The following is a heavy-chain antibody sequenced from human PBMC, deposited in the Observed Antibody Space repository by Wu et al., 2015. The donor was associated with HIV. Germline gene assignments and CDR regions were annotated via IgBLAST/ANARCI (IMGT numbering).Heavy chain of an antibody. D-gene: IGHD3-22*01. CDR1: GGTFSSYA. Sequence: QVQLVQSGAEVKKPGSSVKVSCKASGGTFSSYAISWVRQAPGQGLEWMGGIIPIFGTANYAQKFQGRVTITADESTSTAYMELSSLRSEDTAVYYCARVPIPLNYYDSSGELCGAFDIWGQGTMVTVSS. CDR3: ARVPIPLNYYDSSGELCGAFDI. J-gene: IGHJ3*02. V-gene: IGHV1-69*12. CDR2: IIPIFGTA.